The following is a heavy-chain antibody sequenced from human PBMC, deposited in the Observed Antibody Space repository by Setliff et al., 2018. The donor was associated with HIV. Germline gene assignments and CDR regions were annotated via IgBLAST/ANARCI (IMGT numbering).Heavy chain of an antibody. V-gene: IGHV3-7*03. CDR3: ARDNRTGYSSGWPLDY. D-gene: IGHD6-19*01. Sequence: GGSLRLSCAASGFAFSGFWMSWARQAPGEGLQWVANIDQDGNKKYYVGSVKGRFTISRDNAKNSLYLQMNSLRGDDTAVYYCARDNRTGYSSGWPLDYWGQGTLVTVSS. CDR1: GFAFSGFW. J-gene: IGHJ4*02. CDR2: IDQDGNKK.